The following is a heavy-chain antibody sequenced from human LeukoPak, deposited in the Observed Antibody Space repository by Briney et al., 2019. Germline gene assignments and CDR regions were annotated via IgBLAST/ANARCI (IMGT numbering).Heavy chain of an antibody. J-gene: IGHJ3*02. V-gene: IGHV3-30-3*01. CDR3: ARYFTVNDAFDI. CDR2: ISYDGSNK. CDR1: GFTFSNYA. D-gene: IGHD4-17*01. Sequence: PGRPLRLSCAASGFTFSNYAMHWVRQAPGKGLEGVAVISYDGSNKYYADSVKGRFTISRDNSKNTLYLQMNSLRAEDTAVYYCARYFTVNDAFDIWGQGTMVTVSS.